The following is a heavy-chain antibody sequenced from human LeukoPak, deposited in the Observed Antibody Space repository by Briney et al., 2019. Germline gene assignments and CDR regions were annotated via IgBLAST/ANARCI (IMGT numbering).Heavy chain of an antibody. CDR1: GGSFSGYH. D-gene: IGHD6-6*01. CDR2: MYYSRST. V-gene: IGHV4-34*01. Sequence: SETLSLTCAVYGGSFSGYHWGWIRQPPGKGLEWIGSMYYSRSTYYNSSLKSRVTISVDTSKIQFSLRLSSVTAADTAVYYCVRGDTSSPYFDYWGQGTLVTVSS. CDR3: VRGDTSSPYFDY. J-gene: IGHJ4*02.